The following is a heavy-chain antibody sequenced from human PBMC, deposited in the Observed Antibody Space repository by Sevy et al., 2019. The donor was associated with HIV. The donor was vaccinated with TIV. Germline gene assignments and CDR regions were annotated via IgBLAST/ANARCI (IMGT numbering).Heavy chain of an antibody. CDR3: AGGKYWFDP. CDR2: IKEDGSVK. V-gene: IGHV3-7*01. Sequence: GGSLRLSCEASGFTFSSYWMSWVRQAPGKGLEWVANIKEDGSVKYYVESVKGRFTISRDNAKKSLYLQMNSLRAEDTAVYYCAGGKYWFDPWGQGTLVTVSS. J-gene: IGHJ5*02. CDR1: GFTFSSYW.